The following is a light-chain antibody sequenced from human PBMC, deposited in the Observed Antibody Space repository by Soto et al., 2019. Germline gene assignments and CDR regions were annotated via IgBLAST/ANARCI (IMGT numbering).Light chain of an antibody. CDR1: HNITNNY. V-gene: IGKV3-20*01. J-gene: IGKJ2*01. Sequence: ETVLAQSPGTLSLSPGERATLSCRASHNITNNYLAWYQQKRGQAPRLLIYDTSSRAIGIPDKFSGSGSGTDFTLTISRLEPEDFAVYYCHHYYGSLRGFACGQGTKLEIK. CDR2: DTS. CDR3: HHYYGSLRGFA.